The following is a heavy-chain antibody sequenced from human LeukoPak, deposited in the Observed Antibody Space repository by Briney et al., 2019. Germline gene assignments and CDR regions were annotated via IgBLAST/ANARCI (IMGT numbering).Heavy chain of an antibody. V-gene: IGHV3-7*01. CDR1: GFTFSDYW. Sequence: GGSLRLSCAPSGFTFSDYWMNWVRQAPGKGLEWVANINQDGSAKYYVDSVKGRFTFSRDNAMNSLFLQMNSLRAEDTAVYYCARDVHGGAFDYWGQGTLVTVSS. D-gene: IGHD4-23*01. CDR3: ARDVHGGAFDY. J-gene: IGHJ4*02. CDR2: INQDGSAK.